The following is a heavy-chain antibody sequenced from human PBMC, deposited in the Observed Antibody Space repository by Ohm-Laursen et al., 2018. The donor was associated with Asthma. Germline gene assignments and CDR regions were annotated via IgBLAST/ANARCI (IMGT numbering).Heavy chain of an antibody. CDR3: ARERYYDILTGYYPYYYYGMDV. CDR2: IYYSGST. CDR1: GGSVSSGSYY. J-gene: IGHJ6*02. V-gene: IGHV4-61*01. D-gene: IGHD3-9*01. Sequence: TLSLTCTVSGGSVSSGSYYWSWIRQPPGKGLEWIGYIYYSGSTNYNPSLKSRVTISVDTSKNQFSLKLSSVTAADTAVYYCARERYYDILTGYYPYYYYGMDVWGQGTTVTVSS.